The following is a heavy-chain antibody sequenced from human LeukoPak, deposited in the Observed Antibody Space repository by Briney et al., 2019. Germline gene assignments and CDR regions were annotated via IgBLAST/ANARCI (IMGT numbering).Heavy chain of an antibody. CDR2: ITWNSGNI. J-gene: IGHJ6*03. CDR1: GFTFDDYA. V-gene: IGHV3-9*01. D-gene: IGHD4-23*01. CDR3: VKGSGLRWYYYYMDV. Sequence: GGSLRLSCAASGFTFDDYAMHWVRQAPGKGLEWVSGITWNSGNIGYADSVKGRFTISRDNAKNSLHLEMNSLRAEDTALYYCVKGSGLRWYYYYMDVWGKGTTVTVSS.